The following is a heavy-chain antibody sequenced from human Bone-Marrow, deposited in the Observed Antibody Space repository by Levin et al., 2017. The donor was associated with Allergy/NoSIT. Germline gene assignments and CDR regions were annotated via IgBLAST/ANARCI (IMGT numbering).Heavy chain of an antibody. V-gene: IGHV3-48*01. CDR3: ARNSIAAAGRGVWDY. CDR1: GFTFSSYS. CDR2: ISSSSSTI. Sequence: GESLKISCAASGFTFSSYSMNWVRQAPGKGLEWVSYISSSSSTIYYADSVKGRFTISRDNAKNSLYLQMNSLRAEDTAVYYCARNSIAAAGRGVWDYWGQGTLVTVSS. D-gene: IGHD6-13*01. J-gene: IGHJ4*02.